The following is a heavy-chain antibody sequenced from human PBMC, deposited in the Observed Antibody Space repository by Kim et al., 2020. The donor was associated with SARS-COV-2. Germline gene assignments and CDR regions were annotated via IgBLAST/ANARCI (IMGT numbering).Heavy chain of an antibody. CDR1: GYTFTDYY. J-gene: IGHJ4*02. CDR2: INPNTGGT. Sequence: ASVKVSCRASGYTFTDYYIHWVRQAPGQGLEWMGWINPNTGGTNYAQSFQDRVTMTRDTSISTAYMELSGLRSDDTAVFYCARDRKKTHYYDTASAYPDSWGQGTLVTVSS. D-gene: IGHD3-22*01. CDR3: ARDRKKTHYYDTASAYPDS. V-gene: IGHV1-2*02.